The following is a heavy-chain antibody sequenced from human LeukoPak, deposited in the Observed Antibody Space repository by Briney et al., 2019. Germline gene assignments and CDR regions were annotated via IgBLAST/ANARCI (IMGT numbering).Heavy chain of an antibody. CDR1: GGSVSGYY. J-gene: IGHJ4*02. Sequence: SETLSLTCAVYGGSVSGYYWSWIRQPPGKGLEWIGEINHSGSTNYNPSLKSRVTISVDTSKNQFSLKLSSVTAADTAVYYCARGQLYYDILTGYSLWGQGTLVTVSS. CDR3: ARGQLYYDILTGYSL. V-gene: IGHV4-34*01. CDR2: INHSGST. D-gene: IGHD3-9*01.